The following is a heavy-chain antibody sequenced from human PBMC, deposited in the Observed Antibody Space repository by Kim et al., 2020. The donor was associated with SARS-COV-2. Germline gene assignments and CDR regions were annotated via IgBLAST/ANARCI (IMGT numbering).Heavy chain of an antibody. CDR2: VGT. Sequence: VGTTYAWTFQGRVTMPSDSSFSTAYMELSRLRSDDTAVYYCARYGSGMDVWGQGTTVTVSS. D-gene: IGHD3-10*01. CDR3: ARYGSGMDV. V-gene: IGHV1-2*02. J-gene: IGHJ6*02.